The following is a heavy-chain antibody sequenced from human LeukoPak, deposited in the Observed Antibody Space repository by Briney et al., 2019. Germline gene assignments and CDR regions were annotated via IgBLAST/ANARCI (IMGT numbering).Heavy chain of an antibody. V-gene: IGHV3-23*01. J-gene: IGHJ4*02. CDR1: GFTFTNYA. D-gene: IGHD3-16*01. CDR2: ISGSGGSS. Sequence: PGGSLRLSCAASGFTFTNYAMTWVRQVPGKGLEWVSHISGSGGSSYHVDSVKGRFTTSRDNSKNTLYLQMNSLRAEDTAVYYCARLGRYADYWGQGTLVTVSS. CDR3: ARLGRYADY.